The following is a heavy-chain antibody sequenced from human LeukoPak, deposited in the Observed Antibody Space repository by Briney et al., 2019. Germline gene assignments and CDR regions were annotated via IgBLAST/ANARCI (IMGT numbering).Heavy chain of an antibody. CDR2: ISGSGGDT. CDR3: ARRLGGNSGHFDY. J-gene: IGHJ4*02. Sequence: GGSLRLSCAASGFTFRSHGMNWVRQAPGKGLEWVSGISGSGGDTYYADAVKGRFTISKDNSKNTLYLQMNRLRVEDTAVYYCARRLGGNSGHFDYWGQGTLVTVSS. V-gene: IGHV3-23*01. CDR1: GFTFRSHG. D-gene: IGHD4-23*01.